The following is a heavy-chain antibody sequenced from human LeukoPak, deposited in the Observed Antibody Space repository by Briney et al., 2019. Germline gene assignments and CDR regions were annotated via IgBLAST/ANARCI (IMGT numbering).Heavy chain of an antibody. CDR3: ARNGDSGSYFDY. D-gene: IGHD1-26*01. Sequence: GGSLRLSCAASGFTFSSYWMSWVRQAPGKGLEWVSVIYSGGSTYYADSVKGRFTISRDNSKNTLYLQMNSLRAEDTAVYYCARNGDSGSYFDYWGQGTLVTVSS. CDR2: IYSGGST. V-gene: IGHV3-53*01. CDR1: GFTFSSYW. J-gene: IGHJ4*02.